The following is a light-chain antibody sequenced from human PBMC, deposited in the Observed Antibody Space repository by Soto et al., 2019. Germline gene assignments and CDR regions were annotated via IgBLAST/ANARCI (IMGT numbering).Light chain of an antibody. CDR3: QQYHSYPLT. V-gene: IGKV1-5*03. CDR2: KAS. J-gene: IGKJ4*01. Sequence: DFQMTQSPSTLSASVGDRVTITCRASQSIGTWLAWYHQKPGKAPKLLVYKASSLESGVPSRFSGSGSGTEFTLTISSLQPDDFATYYCQQYHSYPLTFGGGTMVEIK. CDR1: QSIGTW.